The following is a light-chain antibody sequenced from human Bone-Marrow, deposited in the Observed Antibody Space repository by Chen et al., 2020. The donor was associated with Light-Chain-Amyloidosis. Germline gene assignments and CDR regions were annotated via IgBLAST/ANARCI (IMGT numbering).Light chain of an antibody. V-gene: IGKV3-20*01. CDR1: QTISSNY. J-gene: IGKJ4*01. CDR3: QQYGTSPLT. Sequence: EIVLTQFPGTLSLSPGEGANLSCRASQTISSNYLTWYQQKFGQAPRLLIYGSSSRATGIPDRITVSGSGTDFTLTINRLGPEDFSMYYCQQYGTSPLTFGGWTKVEIK. CDR2: GSS.